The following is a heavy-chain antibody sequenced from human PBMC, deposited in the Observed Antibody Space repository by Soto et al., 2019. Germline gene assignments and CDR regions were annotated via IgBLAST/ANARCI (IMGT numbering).Heavy chain of an antibody. Sequence: PGGAPRLSCAASGVTVRSKYMSWGRPAPGKGLEWVSVIYSGGSTYYADSVKGRFTISRDNSKNTLYLQMNSLRAEETAVYYCARSRGYSYGYYFDYWGQGTLVTVSS. CDR2: IYSGGST. V-gene: IGHV3-53*01. D-gene: IGHD5-18*01. J-gene: IGHJ4*02. CDR3: ARSRGYSYGYYFDY. CDR1: GVTVRSKY.